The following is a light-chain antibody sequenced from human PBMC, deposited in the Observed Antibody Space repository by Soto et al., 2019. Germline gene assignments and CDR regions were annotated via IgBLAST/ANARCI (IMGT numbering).Light chain of an antibody. CDR1: QSVLDSSTNKNY. Sequence: DIVMTQSPDSLAVSLGERATINCRSSQSVLDSSTNKNYITWYQQRPGQPPKVLIYWASTRESGVPDRFSGSGSGTDFTLSIRSLQAEDVAFYHCQQYCDAPRSFGQGTKLEIK. V-gene: IGKV4-1*01. CDR2: WAS. J-gene: IGKJ2*03. CDR3: QQYCDAPRS.